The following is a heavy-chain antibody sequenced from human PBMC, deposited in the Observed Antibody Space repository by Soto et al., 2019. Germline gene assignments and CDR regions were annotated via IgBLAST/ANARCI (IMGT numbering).Heavy chain of an antibody. Sequence: SETLSLTCTVSGGSMIAYYWNWMRQPPGKGLQWIGYTYYSGSTTYNPSLKSRVTISVDSSKNQFSLKLDSVTPADTAVYYCARVRGTAGKRYFDYCGPGTLAIVSA. CDR2: TYYSGST. J-gene: IGHJ4*02. V-gene: IGHV4-59*01. CDR3: ARVRGTAGKRYFDY. CDR1: GGSMIAYY. D-gene: IGHD6-13*01.